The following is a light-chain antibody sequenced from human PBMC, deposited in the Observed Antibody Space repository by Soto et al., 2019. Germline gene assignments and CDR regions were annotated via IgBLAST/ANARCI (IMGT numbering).Light chain of an antibody. CDR1: PSVSSVY. V-gene: IGKV3-20*01. J-gene: IGKJ2*01. CDR3: QQYGSSPYT. CDR2: GAS. Sequence: PGARATLSCRASPSVSSVYVAWYQQKPGQAPRRLLYGASTRATGIPDRFSGSGSGADFTLTISSLEPEDFAIYSCQQYGSSPYTFGQGTKLEIK.